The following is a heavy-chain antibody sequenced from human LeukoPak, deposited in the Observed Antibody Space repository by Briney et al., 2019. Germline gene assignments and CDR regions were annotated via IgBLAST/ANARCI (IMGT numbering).Heavy chain of an antibody. CDR3: ARDIAVAGRWYYYYYMDV. CDR1: GGSISSYY. V-gene: IGHV4-4*07. Sequence: PSETLSLTCTVSGGSISSYYWSWIRQPAGKGLEWIGRIYTSGSTNYNPSLKSRVTISVDTSKNQFSLKLSSVTAADTAVYYCARDIAVAGRWYYYYYMDVWGKGTTVTVSS. CDR2: IYTSGST. D-gene: IGHD6-19*01. J-gene: IGHJ6*03.